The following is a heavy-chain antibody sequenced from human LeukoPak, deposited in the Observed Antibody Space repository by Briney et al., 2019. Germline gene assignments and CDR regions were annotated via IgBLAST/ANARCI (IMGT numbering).Heavy chain of an antibody. D-gene: IGHD3-9*01. CDR1: GFTFKNYG. CDR2: IRFDGSNK. CDR3: ARGGYYNILAGFRSRFLGFDY. J-gene: IGHJ4*02. Sequence: GGSLRLSCAASGFTFKNYGMHWVRQAPGKGLEWVAFIRFDGSNKYYADSVKGRFTISRDNSKHTLYLQMNSLRPEDTAVYYCARGGYYNILAGFRSRFLGFDYWGQGTLVTVSS. V-gene: IGHV3-30*02.